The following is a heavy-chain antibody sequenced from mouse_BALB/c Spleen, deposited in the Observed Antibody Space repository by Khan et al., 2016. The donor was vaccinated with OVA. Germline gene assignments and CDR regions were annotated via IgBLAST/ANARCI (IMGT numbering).Heavy chain of an antibody. V-gene: IGHV1-18*01. Sequence: VRLQQSGPELVKPGASVKIPCKASGYPFTDYNMDWVKQSHGKSLEWIGDITPNNGGTIYNQKFKGKATLTVDKSSSTAYMELRSLTSEATAVYYRARGGFGSPFAYWGQGTLVTVSA. J-gene: IGHJ3*01. CDR1: GYPFTDYN. CDR3: ARGGFGSPFAY. CDR2: ITPNNGGT. D-gene: IGHD1-1*01.